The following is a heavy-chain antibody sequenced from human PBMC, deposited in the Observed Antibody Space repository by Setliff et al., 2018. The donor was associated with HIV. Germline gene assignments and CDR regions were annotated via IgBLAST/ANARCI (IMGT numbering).Heavy chain of an antibody. Sequence: GSLRLSCTASGFTFSRYSVNWVRQAPGKGLEWVSYLSGSSSSIYYADSVKGRFTISRDNAKNSLYIQMNSLRAEDTAVYYCAGDSGASAGANWFYPWGQGTLVTVSS. CDR1: GFTFSRYS. V-gene: IGHV3-48*01. CDR2: LSGSSSSI. CDR3: AGDSGASAGANWFYP. J-gene: IGHJ5*02. D-gene: IGHD6-13*01.